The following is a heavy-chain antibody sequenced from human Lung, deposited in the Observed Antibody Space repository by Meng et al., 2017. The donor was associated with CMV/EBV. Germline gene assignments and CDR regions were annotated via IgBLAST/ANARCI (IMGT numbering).Heavy chain of an antibody. CDR3: ARGGAGIGDAGDHFDY. J-gene: IGHJ4*02. V-gene: IGHV4-30-4*08. CDR1: GGSISGGAYY. Sequence: VPLREVGTGLCKPSQTVSLTCTVSGGSISGGAYYWTWIRQPPGKGLEWIGYIYYTENTYYNPSLKSRVTRSVDTSKNQFSLRLSSVTAADTAVYYCARGGAGIGDAGDHFDYWGQGTLVTVSS. D-gene: IGHD4-17*01. CDR2: IYYTENT.